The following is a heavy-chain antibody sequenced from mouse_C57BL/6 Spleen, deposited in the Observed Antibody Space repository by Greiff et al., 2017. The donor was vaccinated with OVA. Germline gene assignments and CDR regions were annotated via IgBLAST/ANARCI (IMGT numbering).Heavy chain of an antibody. V-gene: IGHV1-80*01. CDR1: GYAFSSYW. D-gene: IGHD1-1*01. CDR3: ARERITTVVAPMDY. CDR2: IYPGDGDT. J-gene: IGHJ4*01. Sequence: VQLQQSGAELVKPGASVKISCKASGYAFSSYWMNWVKQRPGKGLEWIGQIYPGDGDTNYNGKFKGKATLTADKSSSTAYMQLSSLTSEDSAVYFWARERITTVVAPMDYWGQGTSVTVSS.